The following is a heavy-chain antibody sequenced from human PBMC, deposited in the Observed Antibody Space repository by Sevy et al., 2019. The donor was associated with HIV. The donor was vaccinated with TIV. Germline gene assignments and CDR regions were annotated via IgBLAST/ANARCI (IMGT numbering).Heavy chain of an antibody. Sequence: ASVKVSCKASGGTFSSYAISWVRQAPGQGLEWMGGIIPILGTANYAQKFQGRVTITADKSTSTAYMELSSLRSEDTAVYYCAVGYCSSTSCLISYYYYYMDVWVKGTTVTVSS. CDR1: GGTFSSYA. V-gene: IGHV1-69*10. CDR3: AVGYCSSTSCLISYYYYYMDV. J-gene: IGHJ6*03. CDR2: IIPILGTA. D-gene: IGHD2-2*01.